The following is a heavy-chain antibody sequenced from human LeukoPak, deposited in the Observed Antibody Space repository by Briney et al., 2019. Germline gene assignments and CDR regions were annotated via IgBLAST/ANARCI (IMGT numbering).Heavy chain of an antibody. D-gene: IGHD3-10*01. CDR1: GFIFSSYD. J-gene: IGHJ4*02. V-gene: IGHV3-13*01. Sequence: GGSLRLSCAASGFIFSSYDMHWVRQATGKGLEWVSAIGTSGDTYYSGSVKGRFTISRENAKSSSYLQMNSLRAGDTAVYYCARAGTSNGFDYWGQGILVSVSS. CDR3: ARAGTSNGFDY. CDR2: IGTSGDT.